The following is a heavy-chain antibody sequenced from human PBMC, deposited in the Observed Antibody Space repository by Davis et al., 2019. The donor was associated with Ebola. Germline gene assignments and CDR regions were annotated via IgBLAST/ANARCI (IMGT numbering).Heavy chain of an antibody. D-gene: IGHD6-6*01. Sequence: MPSETLSLTCTVSGGSISSYYWSWIRQPPGKGLEWIGYIYYSGSTNYNPSLKSRVTISVDTSKNQFSLKLSSVTAADTAVYYCAREGSVFSKAARGFDYWGQGTLVTVSS. CDR1: GGSISSYY. CDR2: IYYSGST. CDR3: AREGSVFSKAARGFDY. J-gene: IGHJ4*02. V-gene: IGHV4-59*12.